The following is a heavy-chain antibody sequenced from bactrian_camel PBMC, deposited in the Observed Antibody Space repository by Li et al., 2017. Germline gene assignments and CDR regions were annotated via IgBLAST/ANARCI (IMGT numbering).Heavy chain of an antibody. J-gene: IGHJ4*01. V-gene: IGHV3S53*01. CDR1: GSIYSDAC. CDR3: AADHNRGCMGWSTVEYDI. CDR2: IDSDGIA. D-gene: IGHD3*01. Sequence: VQLVESGGGSVQVGGSLRLSCGASGSIYSDACVGWLRQAPGKEREGVAAIDSDGIATYADSVKGRFTITQDNGKNTVYLQMNNLKPEDTAMYYCAADHNRGCMGWSTVEYDITGQGTQVTVS.